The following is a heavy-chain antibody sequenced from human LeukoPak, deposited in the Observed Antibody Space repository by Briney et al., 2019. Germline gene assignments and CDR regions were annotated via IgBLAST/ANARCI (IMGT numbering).Heavy chain of an antibody. CDR2: ISAYNGNT. CDR1: GYTFTSYG. CDR3: ARSVGYVVVTARTFDY. Sequence: GASVKVSCKASGYTFTSYGISWVRQAPGQGLEWMGWISAYNGNTNHAQKLQGRVTMTTDTSTSTAYMELRSLRSDDTAVYYCARSVGYVVVTARTFDYWGQGTLVTVSS. D-gene: IGHD2-21*02. J-gene: IGHJ4*02. V-gene: IGHV1-18*01.